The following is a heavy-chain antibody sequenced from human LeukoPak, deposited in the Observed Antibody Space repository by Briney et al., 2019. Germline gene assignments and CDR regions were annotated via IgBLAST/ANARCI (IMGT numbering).Heavy chain of an antibody. CDR3: AKVRRYSSGWYGDY. D-gene: IGHD6-19*01. CDR2: IRYDGSNK. CDR1: GFTFSSYG. V-gene: IGHV3-30*02. Sequence: PGGSLRLSCAASGFTFSSYGMHWVRQAPGKGLEWVAFIRYDGSNKYYADSVKGRFTSSRDNSKNTLYLQMNSLRAEDTAVYYCAKVRRYSSGWYGDYWGQGTLVTVSS. J-gene: IGHJ4*02.